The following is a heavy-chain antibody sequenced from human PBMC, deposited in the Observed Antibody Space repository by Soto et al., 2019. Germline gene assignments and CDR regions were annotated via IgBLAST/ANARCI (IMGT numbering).Heavy chain of an antibody. V-gene: IGHV3-11*01. CDR2: ISGSGSTI. Sequence: GGSLRLSFAASGFTLSDYYMSWIPQAPGKGLEWVSYISGSGSTIYYADSVKGRFTISRDNAKNSLYLQTDSLTAEDTAVYYCARDASNGGMDVWGQGTTVTVSS. J-gene: IGHJ6*02. D-gene: IGHD6-19*01. CDR1: GFTLSDYY. CDR3: ARDASNGGMDV.